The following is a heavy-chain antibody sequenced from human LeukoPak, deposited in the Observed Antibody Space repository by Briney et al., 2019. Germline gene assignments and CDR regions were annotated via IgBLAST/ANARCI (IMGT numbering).Heavy chain of an antibody. CDR3: LGYCSGGSCYSGGY. D-gene: IGHD2-15*01. J-gene: IGHJ4*02. CDR1: GFTFSTYA. Sequence: GGSLRLSCAASGFTFSTYAMSWVRQAPGKGLEWVSAITPTAGNTYYADSVKGRFTISRDTSKNTQFLQMNSLRAEDTAVYYCLGYCSGGSCYSGGYWGQGTLVTVSS. CDR2: ITPTAGNT. V-gene: IGHV3-23*01.